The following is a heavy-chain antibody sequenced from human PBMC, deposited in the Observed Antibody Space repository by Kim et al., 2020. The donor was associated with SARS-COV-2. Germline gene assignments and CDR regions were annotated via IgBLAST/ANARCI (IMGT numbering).Heavy chain of an antibody. V-gene: IGHV4-31*02. CDR3: ARVFGVQLWFDY. J-gene: IGHJ4*02. D-gene: IGHD5-18*01. Sequence: YYTPALKRRVTTSVDTSKNQFSLKLSSVTAADTAVYYCARVFGVQLWFDYWGQGTLVTVSS.